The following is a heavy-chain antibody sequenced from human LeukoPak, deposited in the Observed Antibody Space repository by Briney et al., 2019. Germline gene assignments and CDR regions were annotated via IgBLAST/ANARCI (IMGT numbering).Heavy chain of an antibody. D-gene: IGHD2-21*02. J-gene: IGHJ4*02. CDR3: AKSPTYCGSDCYSTFDY. V-gene: IGHV3-23*01. Sequence: GGSLRLSCTASGFNFSSYAMTWVRQAPGKGLEWVSAVTVSGRGGSTYYADSVKGRFTISRDNSKNTLYLQMNSLRAEDTALYYCAKSPTYCGSDCYSTFDYWGQGNLVTVSS. CDR2: VTVSGRGGST. CDR1: GFNFSSYA.